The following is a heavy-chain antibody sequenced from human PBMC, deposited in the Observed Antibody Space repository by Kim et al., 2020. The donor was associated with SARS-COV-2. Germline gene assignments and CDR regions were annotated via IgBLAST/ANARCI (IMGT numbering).Heavy chain of an antibody. Sequence: SETLSLTCTVSGGSISSSSYYWGWIRQPPGKGLEWIGSIYYSGSTYYNPSLKSRVTISVDTSKNQFSLKLSSVTAADTAVYYCARQSGWLPAPNFDYWGQGTLVTVSS. CDR1: GGSISSSSYY. D-gene: IGHD5-12*01. V-gene: IGHV4-39*01. CDR3: ARQSGWLPAPNFDY. CDR2: IYYSGST. J-gene: IGHJ4*02.